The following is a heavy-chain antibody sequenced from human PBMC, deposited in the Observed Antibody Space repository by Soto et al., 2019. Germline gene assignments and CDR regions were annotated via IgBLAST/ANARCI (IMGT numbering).Heavy chain of an antibody. V-gene: IGHV1-18*01. J-gene: IGHJ5*02. CDR1: GYTFTNYG. CDR3: ARDYDIWGEDWFDP. CDR2: ISGYNGDT. D-gene: IGHD3-9*01. Sequence: QVQLVQSGGEMKKPGASVKVSCKASGYTFTNYGISWVRQAPGQGLEGVGWISGYNGDTNYAQKFQGRVIMTTDTSTSTAYMELRTLTSDDTAVYYCARDYDIWGEDWFDPWGQGTLVTVSS.